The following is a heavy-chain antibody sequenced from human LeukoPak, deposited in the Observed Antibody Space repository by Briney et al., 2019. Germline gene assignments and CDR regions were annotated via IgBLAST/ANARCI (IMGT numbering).Heavy chain of an antibody. CDR1: GYTFTSYD. CDR3: ARDLTVTSDNWFDP. CDR2: MNPNSGNT. J-gene: IGHJ5*02. D-gene: IGHD4-17*01. Sequence: ASVKVSCKASGYTFTSYDINWVRQATGQGLEWMGWMNPNSGNTGYAQKFQGRVTMTRNTSISTAYMELSRLRSDDTAVYYCARDLTVTSDNWFDPWGQGTLVTVSS. V-gene: IGHV1-8*01.